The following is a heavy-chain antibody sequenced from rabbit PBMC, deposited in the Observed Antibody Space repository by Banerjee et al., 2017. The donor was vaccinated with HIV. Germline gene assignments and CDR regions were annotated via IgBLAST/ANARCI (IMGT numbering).Heavy chain of an antibody. D-gene: IGHD4-1*01. J-gene: IGHJ6*01. CDR2: VYTGSSGST. CDR1: GLDFSNSYW. V-gene: IGHV1S45*01. Sequence: QEQLEESGGGLVQPEGSLTLTCKASGLDFSNSYWICWVRQAPGKGLEWIACVYTGSSGSTDYASWAKGRFTISKTSSTTMTLQMTSLTAADTATYFCARRGSDWADDLWGPGTLVTVS. CDR3: ARRGSDWADDL.